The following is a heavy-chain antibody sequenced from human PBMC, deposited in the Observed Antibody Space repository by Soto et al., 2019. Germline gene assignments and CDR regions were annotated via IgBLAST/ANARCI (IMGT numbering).Heavy chain of an antibody. CDR3: AAGWVPTTYYYYGMDV. CDR2: IIPIFGTA. Sequence: QVQLVQSGAEVKKPGSSVKVSCKASGGTFSSYAISWVRQAPGQGLEWMGGIIPIFGTANYAQKFQGRVTITADESTSTDYMELSSLRSEDTAVYYCAAGWVPTTYYYYGMDVWGQGTTVTVSS. CDR1: GGTFSSYA. D-gene: IGHD1-7*01. J-gene: IGHJ6*02. V-gene: IGHV1-69*01.